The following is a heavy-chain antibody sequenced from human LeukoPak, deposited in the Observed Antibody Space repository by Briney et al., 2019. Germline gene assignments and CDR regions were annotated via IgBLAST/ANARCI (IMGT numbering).Heavy chain of an antibody. J-gene: IGHJ4*02. Sequence: PSETLSLTCTVSGGSISSGDYYWSWIRQPPGKGLEWIGYIYYSGSTYYNPSLKSRVTISVDTSKNQFSLKLSSVTAADTAVYYCARAARVDYGSGSYPDDWGQGTLVTVSS. CDR2: IYYSGST. CDR1: GGSISSGDYY. CDR3: ARAARVDYGSGSYPDD. V-gene: IGHV4-30-4*01. D-gene: IGHD3-10*01.